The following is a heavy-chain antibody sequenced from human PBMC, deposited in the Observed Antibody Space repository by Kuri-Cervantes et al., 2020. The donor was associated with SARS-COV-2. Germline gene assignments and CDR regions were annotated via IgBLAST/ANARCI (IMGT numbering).Heavy chain of an antibody. CDR3: ARARRITMVRGQTGWFDP. CDR1: GGSISSYY. J-gene: IGHJ5*02. V-gene: IGHV4-59*01. CDR2: IYYSGST. D-gene: IGHD3-10*01. Sequence: SETLSLTCTVSGGSISSYYWSWIRQPPGKGLEWIGYIYYSGSTNYNPSLKSRVTMSVDTSKNQFSLKLSSVTAADTAVYYCARARRITMVRGQTGWFDPWGQGTLVTVSS.